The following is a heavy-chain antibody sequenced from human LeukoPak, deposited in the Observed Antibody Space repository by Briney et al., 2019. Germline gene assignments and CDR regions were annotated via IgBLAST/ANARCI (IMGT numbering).Heavy chain of an antibody. D-gene: IGHD1-26*01. J-gene: IGHJ6*03. Sequence: SVKVSCKASGGTFSSYTISWVRQAPGQGLEWMGRIIPILGIANYAQKFQGRVTITADKSTSTAYMELSSLRSEDTAVYYCARGLGGATSYYYMDVWGKGTTVTVSS. CDR3: ARGLGGATSYYYMDV. CDR1: GGTFSSYT. CDR2: IIPILGIA. V-gene: IGHV1-69*02.